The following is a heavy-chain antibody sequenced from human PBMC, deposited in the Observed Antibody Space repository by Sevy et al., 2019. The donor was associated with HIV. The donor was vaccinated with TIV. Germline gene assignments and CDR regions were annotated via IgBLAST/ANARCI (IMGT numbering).Heavy chain of an antibody. CDR3: ARDRTGIAVAGNPYAYYYYMDV. CDR2: IYYSGST. J-gene: IGHJ6*03. Sequence: SETLSLTCTVSGGSISSYYWSWIRQPPGKGLEWIGYIYYSGSTNYNPSLKSRVTISVDTSKNQFSLKLDSVTAADTAVDYCARDRTGIAVAGNPYAYYYYMDVWGKGTTVTVSS. V-gene: IGHV4-59*01. D-gene: IGHD6-19*01. CDR1: GGSISSYY.